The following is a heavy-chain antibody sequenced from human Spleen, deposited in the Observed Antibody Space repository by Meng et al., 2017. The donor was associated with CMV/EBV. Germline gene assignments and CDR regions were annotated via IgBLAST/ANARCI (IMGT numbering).Heavy chain of an antibody. CDR3: ARDRNSNYFDY. V-gene: IGHV4-61*01. Sequence: SETLSLTCTVSGGSVSSGSYYWSWIRQPPGKGLEWIGYIYYSGSTNYNPSLKSRVTISVDTSENQFSLKLSSVTAADTAVYYCARDRNSNYFDYWGQGALVTVSS. CDR1: GGSVSSGSYY. J-gene: IGHJ4*02. CDR2: IYYSGST. D-gene: IGHD1-7*01.